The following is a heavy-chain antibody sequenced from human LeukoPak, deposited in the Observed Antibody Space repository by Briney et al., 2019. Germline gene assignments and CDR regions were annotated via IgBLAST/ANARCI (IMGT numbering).Heavy chain of an antibody. Sequence: GGSLRLSCAASGFTFSSYSMNWVRQAPGQGLEWVSSISSSSSYIYYADSVKGRFTISRENAKKSLYLQMNSLRAADTAVYYCARGTYRYSGYDDAFDIWGQGTMVTVSS. V-gene: IGHV3-21*01. J-gene: IGHJ3*02. D-gene: IGHD5-12*01. CDR1: GFTFSSYS. CDR3: ARGTYRYSGYDDAFDI. CDR2: ISSSSSYI.